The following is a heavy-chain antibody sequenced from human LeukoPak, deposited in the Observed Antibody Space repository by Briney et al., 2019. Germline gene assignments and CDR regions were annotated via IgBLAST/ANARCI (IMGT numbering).Heavy chain of an antibody. CDR3: AMDIDGDLFHL. CDR1: EFSFSSYW. J-gene: IGHJ4*02. D-gene: IGHD2-2*03. Sequence: PGGSLRLSCAGSEFSFSSYWMHWVRQAPEKGLEWVSSIKNDGSATTYADSVRGRFSLSTDSAKSTAHLQVTSLRVEDTAMYYCAMDIDGDLFHLWGQGTLVTVSS. V-gene: IGHV3-74*03. CDR2: IKNDGSAT.